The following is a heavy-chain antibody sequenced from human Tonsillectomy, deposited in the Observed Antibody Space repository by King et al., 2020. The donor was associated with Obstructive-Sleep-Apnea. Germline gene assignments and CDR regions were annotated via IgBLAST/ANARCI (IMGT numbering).Heavy chain of an antibody. J-gene: IGHJ4*02. CDR3: ARYLYSSNPFDY. CDR1: GGSFSGYY. CDR2: INHSGST. Sequence: VQLQQWGAGLLKPSETLSLTCAVYGGSFSGYYWSWIRQPPGKGLEWIGEINHSGSTNYNPSPKSRVTISVDTSKNQFSLKLSSVTAAEPAVYYCARYLYSSNPFDYWGQGTLVTVSS. V-gene: IGHV4-34*01. D-gene: IGHD6-13*01.